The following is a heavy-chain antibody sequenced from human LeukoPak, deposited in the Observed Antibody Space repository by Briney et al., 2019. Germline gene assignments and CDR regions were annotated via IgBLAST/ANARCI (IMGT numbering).Heavy chain of an antibody. V-gene: IGHV4-34*01. CDR1: GGSFSGYY. D-gene: IGHD2-2*01. CDR3: ARGVVRYWSSTSCLYNRFDP. Sequence: PSETLSLTCAVYGGSFSGYYWSWIRQPPGKGLEWIGEINHSGSTNYNPSLKSRVTISVDTSKNQFSLKLSSVTAADTAVYYCARGVVRYWSSTSCLYNRFDPWGQGTLVTVSS. J-gene: IGHJ5*02. CDR2: INHSGST.